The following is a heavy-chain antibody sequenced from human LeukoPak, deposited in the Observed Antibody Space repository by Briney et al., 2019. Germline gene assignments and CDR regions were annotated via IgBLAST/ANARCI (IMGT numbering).Heavy chain of an antibody. CDR2: ISAYNGNT. CDR1: GYTFTSYG. V-gene: IGHV1-18*01. D-gene: IGHD3-3*01. Sequence: GASVKVSCKASGYTFTSYGVSWVRQAPGQGLEWMGWISAYNGNTNYAHKLQGRVTLTTDTSTSTAYMELRSLRSDDTAVYYCARGRDDFWGGYYADWGQGTLVTVSS. J-gene: IGHJ4*02. CDR3: ARGRDDFWGGYYAD.